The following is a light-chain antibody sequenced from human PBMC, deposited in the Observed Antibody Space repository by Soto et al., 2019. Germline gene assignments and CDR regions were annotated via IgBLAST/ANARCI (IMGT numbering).Light chain of an antibody. J-gene: IGLJ1*01. Sequence: SYELTQPSSVSVSPGQTARITCSGNILAKKFARWFQQKPGQAPVLVIYKDSERPSGIPERFSGSSSGTTVTLTISGAQVEDEADYYCYSGTDSIYVFGTGNKLTVL. CDR2: KDS. CDR1: ILAKKF. CDR3: YSGTDSIYV. V-gene: IGLV3-27*01.